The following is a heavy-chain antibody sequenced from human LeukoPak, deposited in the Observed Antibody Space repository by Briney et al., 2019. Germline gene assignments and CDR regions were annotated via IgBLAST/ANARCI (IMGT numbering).Heavy chain of an antibody. CDR1: GGSISSYY. J-gene: IGHJ4*02. D-gene: IGHD6-13*01. CDR3: ARHTDIAPLSSLKY. Sequence: ASETLSLTCTVSGGSISSYYWNWIRQSPGKGLEWIGYVYYSGTTNYNPSLKSRVTISVDTSKNQFSLNLSSVTAADTAVYYCARHTDIAPLSSLKYWGQGTLVTVSS. CDR2: VYYSGTT. V-gene: IGHV4-59*01.